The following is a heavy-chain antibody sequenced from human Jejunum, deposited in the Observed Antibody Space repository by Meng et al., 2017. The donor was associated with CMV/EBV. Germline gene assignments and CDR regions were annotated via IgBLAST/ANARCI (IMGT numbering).Heavy chain of an antibody. CDR2: INQDGSET. CDR1: GFTFSNYW. V-gene: IGHV3-7*01. J-gene: IGHJ5*02. Sequence: AYGFTFSNYWMSWVRQAPGKGLEWVANINQDGSETYYVDSVKGRFTISRDNAKNSLYLQMNSLRAEDTAVYYCARDEGTHGWFDPWGQGTLVTVSS. D-gene: IGHD3-10*01. CDR3: ARDEGTHGWFDP.